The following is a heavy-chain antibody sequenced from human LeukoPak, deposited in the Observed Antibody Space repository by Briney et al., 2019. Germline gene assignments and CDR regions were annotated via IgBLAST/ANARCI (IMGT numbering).Heavy chain of an antibody. Sequence: GRSLRLSCAASGFTFSSYAMHWVRQAPSKGLEWVAVISYDGSNKYYADSVKGRFTISRDNSKNTLYLQMNSLRAEDTAVYYCARDFRAYCGGDCYSGDAFDIWGQGTMVTVSS. J-gene: IGHJ3*02. CDR1: GFTFSSYA. V-gene: IGHV3-30*04. CDR3: ARDFRAYCGGDCYSGDAFDI. D-gene: IGHD2-21*02. CDR2: ISYDGSNK.